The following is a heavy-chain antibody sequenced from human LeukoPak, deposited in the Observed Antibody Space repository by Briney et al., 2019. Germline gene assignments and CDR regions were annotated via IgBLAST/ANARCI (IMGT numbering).Heavy chain of an antibody. D-gene: IGHD2-21*02. V-gene: IGHV3-73*01. CDR2: IRNKASTYAT. CDR1: GFSLTDSS. Sequence: GGSLGLSCAASGFSLTDSSVHWVRQASGKGLEWLGRIRNKASTYATAYAASVRGRFTISRDDSKHTAYLQMNSLKIDDTAVYYCTANGDNSDFWGQGTLVTVSS. CDR3: TANGDNSDF. J-gene: IGHJ4*02.